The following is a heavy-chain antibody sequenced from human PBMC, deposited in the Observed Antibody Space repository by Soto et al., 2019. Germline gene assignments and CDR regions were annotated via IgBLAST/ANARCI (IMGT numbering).Heavy chain of an antibody. V-gene: IGHV3-73*02. CDR2: VPSKTNTYAT. Sequence: EVQLVESGGGLVQPGGSLKLSCAASGFTFSGSTIHWVRQTSGKGLECIGRVPSKTNTYATAYAASVRGRFTISRDDSKNTAYLQMNSLKTEDTAVYYCTRQHLDVPVASAIDYWGQGTLVTVSS. CDR1: GFTFSGST. D-gene: IGHD6-19*01. J-gene: IGHJ4*02. CDR3: TRQHLDVPVASAIDY.